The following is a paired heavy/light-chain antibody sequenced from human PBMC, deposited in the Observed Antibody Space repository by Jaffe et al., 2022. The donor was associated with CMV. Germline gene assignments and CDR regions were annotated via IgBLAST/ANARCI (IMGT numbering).Light chain of an antibody. CDR2: GAS. J-gene: IGKJ2*01. CDR3: QQYGGSAMYT. Sequence: EIVLTQSPGTLSLSPGDRATLSCRASQSIITGYFSWYQQRPGQTPRLLIYGASTRAAGVPDRFSGSGSGTDFTLTISRLEPEDFAVYYCQQYGGSAMYTFGQGTKVEIK. CDR1: QSIITGY. V-gene: IGKV3-20*01.
Heavy chain of an antibody. CDR1: GFIFDDYA. V-gene: IGHV3-9*01. CDR3: ARGDHYFSYCLDV. D-gene: IGHD2-15*01. CDR2: MRWSDETP. Sequence: EVQLEESGGGLVQPGRSLRLSCTVSGFIFDDYALHWVRQVPGKGLEWVSGMRWSDETPAYADSVKGRFTISRDNAKNSLYLQMDSLTSEDSAVYFCARGDHYFSYCLDVWGQGTTVTVSS. J-gene: IGHJ6*02.